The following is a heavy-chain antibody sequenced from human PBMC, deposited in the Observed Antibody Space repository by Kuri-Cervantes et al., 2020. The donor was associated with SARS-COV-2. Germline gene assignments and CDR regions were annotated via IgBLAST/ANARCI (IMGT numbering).Heavy chain of an antibody. V-gene: IGHV1-18*01. Sequence: ASVKVSCKAAGYTFTSYGSSWVRQAPGQGLEWMGWISAYNGNTNYAQKSQGRVTMITDTTTSTAYMELRSLRSDDTAVYYCARDLGHCSNDGCTRNWFDPWGQGTLVTVSS. CDR3: ARDLGHCSNDGCTRNWFDP. J-gene: IGHJ5*02. CDR2: ISAYNGNT. CDR1: GYTFTSYG. D-gene: IGHD2-8*01.